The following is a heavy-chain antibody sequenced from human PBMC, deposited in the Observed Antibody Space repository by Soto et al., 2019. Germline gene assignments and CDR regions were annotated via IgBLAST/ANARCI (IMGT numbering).Heavy chain of an antibody. Sequence: GGSLRLSCAASGFTFSSYWMSWVRQAPGKGLEWVANIKQDGSEKYYVDSVKGRFTISRDNAKNSLYLQMNSLRAEDTAVYYCARASATVSGYYYYMDVWGKGTKVTVSS. CDR2: IKQDGSEK. D-gene: IGHD1-26*01. V-gene: IGHV3-7*01. J-gene: IGHJ6*03. CDR1: GFTFSSYW. CDR3: ARASATVSGYYYYMDV.